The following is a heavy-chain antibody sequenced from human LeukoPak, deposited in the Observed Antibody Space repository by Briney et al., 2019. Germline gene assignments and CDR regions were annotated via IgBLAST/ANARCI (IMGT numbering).Heavy chain of an antibody. J-gene: IGHJ4*02. CDR3: VKPSGYSGYGYFFDY. CDR1: GFTFSSSA. CDR2: IVSNGGTT. V-gene: IGHV3-64D*06. D-gene: IGHD5-12*01. Sequence: GGSLRLSCSASGFTFSSSAMHWVRQAPGKGLEYVSAIVSNGGTTYYADSVKGRFTISRDNSKNTLYLQMSSLRAEDTAVYYCVKPSGYSGYGYFFDYWGQGTLVTVSS.